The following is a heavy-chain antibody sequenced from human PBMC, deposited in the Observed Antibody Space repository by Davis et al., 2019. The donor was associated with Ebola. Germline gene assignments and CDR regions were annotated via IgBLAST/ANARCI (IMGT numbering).Heavy chain of an antibody. V-gene: IGHV3-66*01. D-gene: IGHD1-26*01. J-gene: IGHJ4*02. Sequence: GGSLRLSCAASGFTVSSNYMSWVRQAPGKGLEWVSVIYSGGSTYYADSVKGRFTISRDNSKNTLYLQMNTLRAEDTAVYYCAKDWELGSFDYWGQGTLVTVSS. CDR1: GFTVSSNY. CDR3: AKDWELGSFDY. CDR2: IYSGGST.